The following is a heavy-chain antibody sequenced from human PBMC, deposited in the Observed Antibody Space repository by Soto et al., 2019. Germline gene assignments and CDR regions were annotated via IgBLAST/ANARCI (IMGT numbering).Heavy chain of an antibody. CDR1: GGSIASSSYY. J-gene: IGHJ4*02. D-gene: IGHD3-9*01. Sequence: QLQLQESGPGLVKPSETLSLTCTVSGGSIASSSYYWGWIRQPPGKGLEWIGTIYYSGSTYYNPSLKSRVTISVDTSKNQFSLELSSVTAADTSFYYCAKLSYDVLTAYSSPHYYFDYWGQGTPVTVSS. CDR2: IYYSGST. CDR3: AKLSYDVLTAYSSPHYYFDY. V-gene: IGHV4-39*01.